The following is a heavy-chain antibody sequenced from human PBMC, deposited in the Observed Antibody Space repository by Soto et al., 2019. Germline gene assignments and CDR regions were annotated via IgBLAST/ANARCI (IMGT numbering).Heavy chain of an antibody. D-gene: IGHD3-16*01. CDR2: IYQTGST. Sequence: QVQLQESGPGLVKPSGTLSLTCAVSNGSITSGNWWSWVRQPPGKGLEWIGDIYQTGSTNYNPSLSSRVIISVDKSRNNFSLGLSSVTAADTAVYFCARVWGALAPIAGWFGPWGRGILVTVSS. CDR3: ARVWGALAPIAGWFGP. J-gene: IGHJ5*02. V-gene: IGHV4-4*02. CDR1: NGSITSGNW.